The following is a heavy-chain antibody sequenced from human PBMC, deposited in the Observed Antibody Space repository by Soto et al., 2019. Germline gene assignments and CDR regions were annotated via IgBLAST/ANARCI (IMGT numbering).Heavy chain of an antibody. Sequence: SETLSLTCTVSGDSISSACYSWSWIRQPPGKGLEWIGYIYQSGSTYYNPSLKSPVTISVDRSKNQFSLNLSSVTAADTAVYYCARVRRTMFGVVSSFRYGMGVWGQGTTVTVSS. CDR2: IYQSGST. CDR1: GDSISSACYS. D-gene: IGHD3-3*01. V-gene: IGHV4-30-2*01. J-gene: IGHJ6*02. CDR3: ARVRRTMFGVVSSFRYGMGV.